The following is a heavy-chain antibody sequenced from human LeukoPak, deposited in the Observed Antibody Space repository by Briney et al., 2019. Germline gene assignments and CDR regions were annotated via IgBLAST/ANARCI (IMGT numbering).Heavy chain of an antibody. CDR3: ARDRASFPSYYDFWSGRSYYYYGMDV. J-gene: IGHJ6*02. CDR2: INPDGRDT. CDR1: GFTFNRCW. V-gene: IGHV3-7*01. Sequence: GGSLRLSCVVSGFTFNRCWMNWVRQAPGKGLEWVAHINPDGRDTYYVDSVKGRFTISRDNAQNSMYLQMNSLRAEDTAVYYCARDRASFPSYYDFWSGRSYYYYGMDVWGQGTTVTVSS. D-gene: IGHD3-3*01.